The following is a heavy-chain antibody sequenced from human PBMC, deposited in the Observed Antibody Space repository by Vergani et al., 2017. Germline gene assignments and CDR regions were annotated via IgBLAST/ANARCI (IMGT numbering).Heavy chain of an antibody. CDR1: GGSFNTYY. J-gene: IGHJ6*02. V-gene: IGHV4-59*13. D-gene: IGHD2-21*01. CDR3: ARLMYRDEASTVYCVEGMDI. CDR2: IYSTGST. Sequence: QVQLEESGPGLVKPSETLSLTCTVSGGSFNTYYWSWIRQSPGKGLEWIGYIYSTGSTNYNPSLTSRVTMSVDLSKSQVPLKVRPVTDADTAVYFCARLMYRDEASTVYCVEGMDIWGQGTTVTISS.